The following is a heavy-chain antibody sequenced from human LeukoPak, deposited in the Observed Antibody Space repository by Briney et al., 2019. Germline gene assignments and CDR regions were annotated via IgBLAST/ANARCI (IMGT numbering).Heavy chain of an antibody. CDR2: IYSSGTT. V-gene: IGHV4-4*07. J-gene: IGHJ5*02. Sequence: SETLSLTRTVSGGSISSYYWSWMRQPAGKGLEWIGRIYSSGTTNYNPSLKSRVTMSVDTSKNHFSLKLSSVTAADTAVYYCARVFWSGYFNWLDTWGQGTLVTVSS. CDR1: GGSISSYY. CDR3: ARVFWSGYFNWLDT. D-gene: IGHD3-3*01.